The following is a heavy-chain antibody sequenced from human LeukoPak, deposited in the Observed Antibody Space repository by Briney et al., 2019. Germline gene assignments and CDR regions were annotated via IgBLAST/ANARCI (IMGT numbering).Heavy chain of an antibody. D-gene: IGHD1-26*01. CDR2: ISSSSSYI. CDR1: GFTFSSYS. CDR3: ARDHGKYSGSYYQN. J-gene: IGHJ4*02. Sequence: GGSLRLSCAASGFTFSSYSMNWVRQAPGKGLEWVSSISSSSSYIYYADSVKGRFTISRDNAKNSLYLKMNSLRAEDTAVYYCARDHGKYSGSYYQNWGQGTLVTVSS. V-gene: IGHV3-21*01.